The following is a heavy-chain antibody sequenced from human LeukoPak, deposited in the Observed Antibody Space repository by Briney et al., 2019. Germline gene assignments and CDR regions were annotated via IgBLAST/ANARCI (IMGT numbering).Heavy chain of an antibody. CDR1: GFTFSSYA. D-gene: IGHD1-26*01. J-gene: IGHJ6*03. V-gene: IGHV3-23*01. CDR2: ISGSGVSGAGT. CDR3: TKDRWELPKRNYMDV. Sequence: PGGSLRLSCVASGFTFSSYAMSWVRQAQGKGLEWVSGISGSGVSGAGTYYADSVKGRFTISRDYSKNTLYLQMNSLRAEDTAVYYCTKDRWELPKRNYMDVWGKGTTVTVSS.